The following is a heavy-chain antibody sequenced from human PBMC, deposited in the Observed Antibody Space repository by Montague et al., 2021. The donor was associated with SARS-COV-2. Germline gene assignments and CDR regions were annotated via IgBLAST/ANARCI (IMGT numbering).Heavy chain of an antibody. CDR2: IWYGGSNK. Sequence: SLRLSCAASGFSFSSYGLNWVRQAPGKGLEWVAVIWYGGSNKQYADSVKGRFTISRDNSKNTLYLQMNSLRAEDTALYYCARDSFSSCTSSSCYMGGMDVRGQGTMVTVSS. CDR3: ARDSFSSCTSSSCYMGGMDV. D-gene: IGHD2-2*02. V-gene: IGHV3-33*01. J-gene: IGHJ6*02. CDR1: GFSFSSYG.